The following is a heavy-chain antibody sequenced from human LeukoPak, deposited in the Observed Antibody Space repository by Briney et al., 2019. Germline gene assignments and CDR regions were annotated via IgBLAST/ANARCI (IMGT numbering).Heavy chain of an antibody. J-gene: IGHJ4*02. Sequence: SETLSLTCTVSGGSISSSSDYWGWIRQPPGKGLEWIGSIYYSGSTYYNPSLKSRVTISVDTSKNQFSLKLSSVTAADTAVYYCVSYCSSTSCYTFDYWGQGTLVTVSS. CDR2: IYYSGST. D-gene: IGHD2-2*02. CDR3: VSYCSSTSCYTFDY. CDR1: GGSISSSSDY. V-gene: IGHV4-39*01.